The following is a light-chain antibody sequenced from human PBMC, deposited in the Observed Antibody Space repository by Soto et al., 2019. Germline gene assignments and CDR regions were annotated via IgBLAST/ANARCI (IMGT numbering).Light chain of an antibody. CDR1: SSNLGDNT. Sequence: QSVLTQPPSASGTPGQRVTLSCSTSSSNLGDNTVNWYQQVPGTAPKLLIYNYDQRPSGVPDRFSGSKSGTSASLAISGLQSEDEADYYCAAWDASLNGYVFGTGTKLTVL. V-gene: IGLV1-44*01. CDR2: NYD. J-gene: IGLJ1*01. CDR3: AAWDASLNGYV.